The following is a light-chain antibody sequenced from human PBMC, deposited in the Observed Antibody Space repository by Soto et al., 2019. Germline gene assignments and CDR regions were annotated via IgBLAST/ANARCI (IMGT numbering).Light chain of an antibody. Sequence: DIQMTQSTSTPSASVGDRVTITCRASQSISSWLAWYQQKPGKAPKLLIYKASSLESGVPSRFSGSGSGTECTRTISSLQCDYFATYYCQQYNTYYTFGQGTKLEIK. CDR1: QSISSW. CDR3: QQYNTYYT. J-gene: IGKJ2*01. V-gene: IGKV1-5*03. CDR2: KAS.